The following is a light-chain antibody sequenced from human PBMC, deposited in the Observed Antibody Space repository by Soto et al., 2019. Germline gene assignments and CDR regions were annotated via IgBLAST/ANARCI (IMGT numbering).Light chain of an antibody. Sequence: QPVLTQSPSASASLGASVKLTCTLTSAYSGYAIAWHQQQPEKGPRYLMKLNSDGSHSKGDGIPDRFSGSSSGAERYLTISSLQSDDEADYYCQTWSTGILVFGGGTKLTVL. CDR3: QTWSTGILV. CDR2: LNSDGSH. J-gene: IGLJ2*01. V-gene: IGLV4-69*02. CDR1: SAYSGYA.